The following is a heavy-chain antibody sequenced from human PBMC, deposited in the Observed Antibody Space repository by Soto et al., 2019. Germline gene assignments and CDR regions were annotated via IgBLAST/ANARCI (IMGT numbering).Heavy chain of an antibody. Sequence: QLQLQESGPGLVKPSETLSLTCAVSGGSISSITYYWGWIRQPPGKGLEWIGSIYESGSTYYNPSLKSRVTIPVDTSKTQFSLRLSSVTAADTAVYYCARRITVPDNYFDLWGQGTLVTVSS. D-gene: IGHD4-17*01. V-gene: IGHV4-39*01. J-gene: IGHJ4*02. CDR2: IYESGST. CDR1: GGSISSITYY. CDR3: ARRITVPDNYFDL.